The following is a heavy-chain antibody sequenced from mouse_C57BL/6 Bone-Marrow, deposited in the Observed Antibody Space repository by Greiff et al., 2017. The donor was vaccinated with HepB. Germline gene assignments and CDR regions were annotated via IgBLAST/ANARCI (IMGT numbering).Heavy chain of an antibody. CDR1: GYTFTDYY. J-gene: IGHJ2*01. V-gene: IGHV1-19*01. Sequence: EVKLQESGPVLVKPGASVKMSCKASGYTFTDYYMNWVKQSHGKSLEWIGVINTYNGGTSYNHKVKGKATVTVDKSTSTAYMELDGLTSEDTAVYYCARSIYFDDWGQGTTLTVSS. CDR3: ARSIYFDD. D-gene: IGHD2-3*01. CDR2: INTYNGGT.